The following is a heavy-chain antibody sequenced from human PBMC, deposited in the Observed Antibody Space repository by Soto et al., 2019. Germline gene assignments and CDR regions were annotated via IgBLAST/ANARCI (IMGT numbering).Heavy chain of an antibody. Sequence: ASVTVSCKASGYSFTRYGIGWARQAPGQGLEWMGWINAYNGNTNYAQNLQGRLTLTTDTSTTTAYMELRSLRSNDTAIYYCAMVDVYVTPSPQDVWGQGTTVTVSS. CDR2: INAYNGNT. D-gene: IGHD3-16*01. J-gene: IGHJ6*02. CDR3: AMVDVYVTPSPQDV. V-gene: IGHV1-18*01. CDR1: GYSFTRYG.